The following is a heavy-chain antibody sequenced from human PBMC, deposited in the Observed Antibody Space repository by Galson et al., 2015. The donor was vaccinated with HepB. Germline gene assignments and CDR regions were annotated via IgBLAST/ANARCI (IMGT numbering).Heavy chain of an antibody. CDR1: GFTFSSYA. CDR2: ISYDGSNK. V-gene: IGHV3-30*04. D-gene: IGHD3-22*01. CDR3: AREGFSSGHAGIFDC. Sequence: SLRLSCAASGFTFSSYAMHWVRQAPGKGLEWVAVISYDGSNKYYADSVKGRFTISRDNSKNTVFLEMISLRAEDTAVYYCAREGFSSGHAGIFDCWGQGTLVTVSS. J-gene: IGHJ4*02.